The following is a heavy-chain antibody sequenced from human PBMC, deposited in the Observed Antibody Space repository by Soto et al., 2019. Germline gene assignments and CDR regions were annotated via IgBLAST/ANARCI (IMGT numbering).Heavy chain of an antibody. CDR1: GGSINNYY. J-gene: IGHJ3*02. Sequence: SETLSLTCTVSGGSINNYYWNWIRQPPGKGLEWIGFISYSGNTKYSPSLQSRVAMSVDTSKNQLSLNLTSGTVADTALYYCARWGRSGTTAVDAFDIWGQGTMVIVSS. CDR2: ISYSGNT. V-gene: IGHV4-59*01. D-gene: IGHD1-1*01. CDR3: ARWGRSGTTAVDAFDI.